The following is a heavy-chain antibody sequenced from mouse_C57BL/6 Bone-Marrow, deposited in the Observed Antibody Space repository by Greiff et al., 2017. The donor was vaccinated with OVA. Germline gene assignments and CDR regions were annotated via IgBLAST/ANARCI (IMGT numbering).Heavy chain of an antibody. V-gene: IGHV1-81*01. D-gene: IGHD2-4*01. CDR1: GYTFTSYG. Sequence: VKLMESGAELARPGASVKLSCKASGYTFTSYGISWVKQRTGQGLEWIGEIYPRSGNTYYNEKFKGKATLTADKSSSTAYMELRSLTSEDSAVYFCARDYDYSAWFAYWGQGTLVTVSA. J-gene: IGHJ3*01. CDR3: ARDYDYSAWFAY. CDR2: IYPRSGNT.